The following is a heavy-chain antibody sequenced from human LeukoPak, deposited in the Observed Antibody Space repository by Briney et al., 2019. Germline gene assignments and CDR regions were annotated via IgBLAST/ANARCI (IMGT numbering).Heavy chain of an antibody. V-gene: IGHV4-4*09. Sequence: SETLSLTCTVSGGSISSYYWSWIRQPPGKGLEWIGYIYTNGSTNYNPSLKSRVTISVDTSKNQFSLKLSSVTAADTAVYYCARQGFYCSSTSCNLGFFDYWGQGTLVTVSS. J-gene: IGHJ4*02. D-gene: IGHD2-2*01. CDR2: IYTNGST. CDR3: ARQGFYCSSTSCNLGFFDY. CDR1: GGSISSYY.